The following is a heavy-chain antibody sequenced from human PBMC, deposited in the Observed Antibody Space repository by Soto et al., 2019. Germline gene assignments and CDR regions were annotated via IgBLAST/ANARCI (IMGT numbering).Heavy chain of an antibody. Sequence: QVQVVQSGAEVKKPGSSVKVSCKTSVGTFSTSAIRWVRQAPGQGLEWMGGIMPIFSTADYAQKFKGRVTITADESASTAYLELTSLTSADTAVYYCARDKDRAQLGGNYYYIRDVWGQGTTVTVTS. V-gene: IGHV1-69*12. J-gene: IGHJ6*02. CDR1: VGTFSTSA. CDR2: IMPIFSTA. D-gene: IGHD3-3*02. CDR3: ARDKDRAQLGGNYYYIRDV.